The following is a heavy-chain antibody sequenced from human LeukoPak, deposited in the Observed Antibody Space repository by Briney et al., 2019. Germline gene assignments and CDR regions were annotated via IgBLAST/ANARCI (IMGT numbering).Heavy chain of an antibody. CDR3: ARDRGIVGTTGYYYMDV. CDR2: IGSTI. CDR1: GFSFSDYY. D-gene: IGHD1-26*01. V-gene: IGHV3-11*04. J-gene: IGHJ6*03. Sequence: PGGSLRLSCVASGFSFSDYYMSWIRQAPGKGLEWVSYIGSTIYYADSVKGRFTISRDNAKNSLYLQMNSLRAEDTAVYYCARDRGIVGTTGYYYMDVWGKGTSVTVSS.